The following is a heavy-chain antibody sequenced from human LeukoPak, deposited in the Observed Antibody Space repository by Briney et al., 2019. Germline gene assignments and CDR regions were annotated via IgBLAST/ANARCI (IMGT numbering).Heavy chain of an antibody. Sequence: PSETLSLTCIISGGSISPYYWSWIRQAAGKGPEWIGRIYTTGTADYNPSLKGRVFLSVDTSKNQFSLKVTSVTAADTAVYYCARDAPLWFGELSPYYFDSWGQGTRVTVSS. J-gene: IGHJ4*02. V-gene: IGHV4-4*07. D-gene: IGHD3-10*01. CDR3: ARDAPLWFGELSPYYFDS. CDR2: IYTTGTA. CDR1: GGSISPYY.